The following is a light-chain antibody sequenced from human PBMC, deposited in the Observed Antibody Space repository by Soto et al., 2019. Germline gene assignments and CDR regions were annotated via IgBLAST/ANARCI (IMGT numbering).Light chain of an antibody. J-gene: IGLJ2*01. V-gene: IGLV2-23*01. CDR1: SSDVVSYNL. CDR2: EDS. Sequence: QSALTQPASVSGSPGQSITISCTGTSSDVVSYNLVSWYQHHLGKAPKVIIYEDSKRPSGASNRFSGSKSGNTASLTISGLQAEDEADYYCCSYAGSSSWVFGGGTKLTVL. CDR3: CSYAGSSSWV.